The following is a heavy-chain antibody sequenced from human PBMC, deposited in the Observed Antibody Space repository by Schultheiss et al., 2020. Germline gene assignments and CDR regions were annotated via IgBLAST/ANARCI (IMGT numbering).Heavy chain of an antibody. D-gene: IGHD3-22*01. CDR1: GYSISSGYY. CDR3: ARETYYYDSSGYYPLDY. Sequence: SATLSLTCTVSGYSISSGYYWGWIRQPPGKGLEWIGSIYHSGSTYYNPSLKSRVTISVDTSKNQFSLKLSSVTAADTAVYYCARETYYYDSSGYYPLDYWGQGTLVTVSS. J-gene: IGHJ4*02. CDR2: IYHSGST. V-gene: IGHV4-38-2*02.